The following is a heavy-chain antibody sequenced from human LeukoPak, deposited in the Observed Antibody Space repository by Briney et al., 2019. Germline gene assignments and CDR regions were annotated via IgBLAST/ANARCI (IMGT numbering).Heavy chain of an antibody. D-gene: IGHD3-10*02. V-gene: IGHV3-48*04. CDR3: AELGITMIGGV. J-gene: IGHJ6*04. Sequence: GGSLRLSCAASGFTFSIYWMSWVRQAPGKGLEWVSYISSSGSTIYYADSVKGRFTISRDNAKNSLHLQMNSLRAEDTAVYYCAELGITMIGGVWGKGTTVTISS. CDR1: GFTFSIYW. CDR2: ISSSGSTI.